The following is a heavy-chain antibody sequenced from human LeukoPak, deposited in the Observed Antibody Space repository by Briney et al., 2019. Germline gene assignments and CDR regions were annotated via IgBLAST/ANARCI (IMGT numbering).Heavy chain of an antibody. CDR2: IKSKTDGGTT. J-gene: IGHJ4*02. Sequence: TGGSLRLSCAASGFTFSSAWMIWVRQAPGKGLEWVGRIKSKTDGGTTDYAAPVKGRFTISRDDSKNTLYLQMNSLKTEDTAVYYCATGFYTMALNYWGQGTLVTVSS. CDR1: GFTFSSAW. D-gene: IGHD3-3*01. CDR3: ATGFYTMALNY. V-gene: IGHV3-15*01.